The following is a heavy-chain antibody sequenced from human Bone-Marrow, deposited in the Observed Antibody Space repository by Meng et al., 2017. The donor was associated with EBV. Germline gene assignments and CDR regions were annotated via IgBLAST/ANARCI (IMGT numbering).Heavy chain of an antibody. V-gene: IGHV4-61*01. CDR3: ARDNVDTAMVPH. D-gene: IGHD5-18*01. Sequence: VPLQESGPGLVKPSEPLSRPCTVSGGSVSSGSYYWSWIRQPPGKGLEWIGYICYSGSTNYNPSLKSRVTISVDTSKNQFSLKLSSVTAADTAVYYCARDNVDTAMVPHWGQGTLVTVSS. CDR2: ICYSGST. CDR1: GGSVSSGSYY. J-gene: IGHJ4*02.